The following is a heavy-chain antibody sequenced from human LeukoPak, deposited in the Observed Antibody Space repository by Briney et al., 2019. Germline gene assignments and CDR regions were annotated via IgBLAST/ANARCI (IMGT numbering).Heavy chain of an antibody. V-gene: IGHV4-59*11. Sequence: SETLSLTCTVSGGSISSHYWSWIRQPPGKGLEWIGYIYYSGSTNYNPSLKSRVTISVDTSKNRFSLKLSSVTAADTAVYYCARGSSHYDFWSGKPYYYYYYMDVWGKGTTVTVSS. CDR3: ARGSSHYDFWSGKPYYYYYYMDV. CDR1: GGSISSHY. D-gene: IGHD3-3*01. J-gene: IGHJ6*03. CDR2: IYYSGST.